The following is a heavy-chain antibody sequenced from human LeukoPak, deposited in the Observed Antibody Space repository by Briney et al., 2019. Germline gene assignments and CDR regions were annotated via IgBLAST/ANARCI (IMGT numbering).Heavy chain of an antibody. V-gene: IGHV4-4*02. J-gene: IGHJ4*02. CDR2: IFHDGNT. CDR3: ARDRKFTNTWAFDY. Sequence: SETLSLTCAVSGDSISSDNWWNWVRQPPGKGLEWIGEIFHDGNTPYNPSLRGRVTISVDKSKNQFSLTLNSVAAADTAIYYCARDRKFTNTWAFDYWGQGTLVTVSS. D-gene: IGHD2-2*01. CDR1: GDSISSDNW.